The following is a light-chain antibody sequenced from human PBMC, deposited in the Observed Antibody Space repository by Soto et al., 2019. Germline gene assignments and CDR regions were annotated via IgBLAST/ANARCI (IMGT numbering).Light chain of an antibody. Sequence: DIQMTQSPSSLSASVGDRVTITCRASQGSRKYVGWYQQKPGKAPKRLIYAASSLISGVPSRFSGSGSRTEFTLTVSSLQPEDFATYYCLQHNSYPVTCGQGILLEIK. CDR2: AAS. V-gene: IGKV1-17*01. CDR3: LQHNSYPVT. J-gene: IGKJ5*01. CDR1: QGSRKY.